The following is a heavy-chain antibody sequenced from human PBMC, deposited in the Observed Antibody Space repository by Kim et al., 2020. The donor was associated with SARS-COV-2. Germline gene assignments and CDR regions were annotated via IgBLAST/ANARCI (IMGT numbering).Heavy chain of an antibody. CDR1: GYSFTSYW. J-gene: IGHJ6*02. CDR3: ASTKVGATTGYYYYGMDV. D-gene: IGHD1-26*01. V-gene: IGHV5-51*01. Sequence: GESLKISCKGSGYSFTSYWIGWVRQMPGKGLEWMGIIYPGDSDTRYSPSFQGQVTISADKSISTAYLQWSSLKASDTAMYYCASTKVGATTGYYYYGMDVWGQGTTVTVSS. CDR2: IYPGDSDT.